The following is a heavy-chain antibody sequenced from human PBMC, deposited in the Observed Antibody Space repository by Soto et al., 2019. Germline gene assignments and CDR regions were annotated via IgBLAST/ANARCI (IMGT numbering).Heavy chain of an antibody. CDR3: ARQSHTGGDYDY. J-gene: IGHJ4*02. CDR1: GASISSYY. CDR2: IYYVGSA. Sequence: QVQLQESGPGLVKPSETLSLTCTVSGASISSYYWSWIRQPPGKGLEWIGYIYYVGSANYNPSLQSRVTISVDTSRNQFPLTLSSVTAADTAVYYCARQSHTGGDYDYWGQGTLVTVSS. D-gene: IGHD4-17*01. V-gene: IGHV4-59*08.